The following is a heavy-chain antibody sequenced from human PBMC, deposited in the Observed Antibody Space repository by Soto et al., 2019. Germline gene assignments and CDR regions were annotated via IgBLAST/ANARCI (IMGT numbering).Heavy chain of an antibody. CDR1: GGSIRGGDYY. V-gene: IGHV4-31*03. CDR2: IFYSGNS. J-gene: IGHJ4*02. D-gene: IGHD3-10*01. CDR3: ARLSSLYYNSDYGGYYFDY. Sequence: QVQLQESGPGLVKPSQILSLTCTVSGGSIRGGDYYWSWIRQHPGKGLEWIGYIFYSGNSFYNPYLKSGVTIYVDTSKNQFSLQLSSVTAADTAIYYCARLSSLYYNSDYGGYYFDYWGQGTLVSVSS.